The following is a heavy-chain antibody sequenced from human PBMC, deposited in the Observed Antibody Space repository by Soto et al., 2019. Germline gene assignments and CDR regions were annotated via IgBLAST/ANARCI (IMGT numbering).Heavy chain of an antibody. J-gene: IGHJ3*02. CDR3: ARDKEVEVVNAMWAFDI. Sequence: QVQLVQSGAEVKKPGSSVKVSCKACGGAFSSYAISWVRQAPGQGLEWMGGIIPIFGTANYAQKFQGRVTITADESTSTAYRELSSLRSEDTAVYYCARDKEVEVVNAMWAFDIWGQGTMVTVSS. V-gene: IGHV1-69*01. CDR2: IIPIFGTA. CDR1: GGAFSSYA. D-gene: IGHD2-21*01.